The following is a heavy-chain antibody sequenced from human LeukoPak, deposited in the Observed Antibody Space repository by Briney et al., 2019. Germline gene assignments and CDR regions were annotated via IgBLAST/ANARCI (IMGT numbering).Heavy chain of an antibody. Sequence: GGSLRLSCSSSGFIFSSLAMHWVRQAPGKGLEYVSSISSRGGSTLYAESVKARFTISRDDSKNTLYLQMTSLRPEDTAVYYCVKDGGTSTTWGYFDPWGQGTLVTVSS. CDR2: ISSRGGST. J-gene: IGHJ5*02. CDR1: GFIFSSLA. V-gene: IGHV3-64D*06. D-gene: IGHD2-2*01. CDR3: VKDGGTSTTWGYFDP.